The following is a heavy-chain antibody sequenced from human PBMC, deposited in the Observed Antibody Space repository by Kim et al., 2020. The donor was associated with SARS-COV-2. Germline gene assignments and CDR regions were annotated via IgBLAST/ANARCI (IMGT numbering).Heavy chain of an antibody. Sequence: GGSLRLSCAASGFTFSSYAMHWVRQAPGKGLEWVAVISYDGSNKYYADSVKGRFTISRDNSKNTLYLQMNSLRAEDTAVYYCARDLDYDILTGYYKGLDYWGQGTLVTVSS. D-gene: IGHD3-9*01. CDR2: ISYDGSNK. V-gene: IGHV3-30*04. CDR1: GFTFSSYA. J-gene: IGHJ4*02. CDR3: ARDLDYDILTGYYKGLDY.